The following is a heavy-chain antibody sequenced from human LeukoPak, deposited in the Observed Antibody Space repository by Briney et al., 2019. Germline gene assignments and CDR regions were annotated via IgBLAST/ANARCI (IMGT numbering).Heavy chain of an antibody. D-gene: IGHD1-26*01. Sequence: SETLSLTCTVSGGSISSYYWSWIRQPPGKGLEWIGYIYYSGSTNYNPSLKSRVTISVDTSKNQFSLKLSSVTAADTAVYYYARVTGSYYYFDYWGQGTLVTVSS. J-gene: IGHJ4*02. CDR1: GGSISSYY. CDR2: IYYSGST. CDR3: ARVTGSYYYFDY. V-gene: IGHV4-59*01.